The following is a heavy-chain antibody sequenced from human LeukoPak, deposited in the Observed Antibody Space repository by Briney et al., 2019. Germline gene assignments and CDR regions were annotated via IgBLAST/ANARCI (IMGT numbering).Heavy chain of an antibody. CDR1: GGSISGFY. V-gene: IGHV4-39*01. J-gene: IGHJ4*02. Sequence: SETLSLTCTVSGGSISGFYWGWIRQPPGKGLEWIGSIYYSGSTYYNPSLKSRVTISVDTSKNQFSLELSSVTAADTAVYYCARQPARIVVVTAHHFDYWGQGTLVTVSS. CDR2: IYYSGST. CDR3: ARQPARIVVVTAHHFDY. D-gene: IGHD2-21*02.